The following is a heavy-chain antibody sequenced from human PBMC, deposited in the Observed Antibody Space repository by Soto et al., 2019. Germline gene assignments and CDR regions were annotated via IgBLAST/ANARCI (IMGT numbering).Heavy chain of an antibody. CDR1: GFTFSSYA. CDR3: AKRGSGGSQIQLWEYWNYYYYGMDV. V-gene: IGHV3-23*01. Sequence: PGGSLRLSCAASGFTFSSYAMSWVRQAPGKGLEWVSAISGSGGSTYYADSVKGRFTISRDNSKNTLYLQMNSLRAEDTAVYYCAKRGSGGSQIQLWEYWNYYYYGMDVWGQGTTVTVSS. D-gene: IGHD5-18*01. CDR2: ISGSGGST. J-gene: IGHJ6*02.